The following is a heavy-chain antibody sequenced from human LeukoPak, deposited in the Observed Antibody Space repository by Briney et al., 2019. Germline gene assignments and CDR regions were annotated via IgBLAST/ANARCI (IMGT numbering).Heavy chain of an antibody. CDR3: ARGGASSYYDSSGYSDY. CDR2: ISSSSSYI. D-gene: IGHD3-22*01. J-gene: IGHJ4*02. CDR1: GFTFSSYS. V-gene: IGHV3-21*01. Sequence: GGSLRLSCAASGFTFSSYSMNWVRQAPGKGLEWLSSISSSSSYIYYADSVKGRFTISRDNAKNSLYLQMNSLRAEDTAVYYCARGGASSYYDSSGYSDYWGQGTLVTVSS.